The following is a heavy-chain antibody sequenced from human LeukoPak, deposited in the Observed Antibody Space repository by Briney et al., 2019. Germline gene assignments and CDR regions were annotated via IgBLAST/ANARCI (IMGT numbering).Heavy chain of an antibody. CDR2: ISSSSSYI. J-gene: IGHJ4*02. Sequence: KAGGSLRLSCAASGFTFSRCTMNWVRQAPGKGLEWVSSISSSSSYIYYTDSVRGRFTVSRDNANNSVYLQMNSLRAEDTAVYYCAREELYSSGYTVDYWGQGTLVTVSS. CDR3: AREELYSSGYTVDY. D-gene: IGHD3-10*01. CDR1: GFTFSRCT. V-gene: IGHV3-21*01.